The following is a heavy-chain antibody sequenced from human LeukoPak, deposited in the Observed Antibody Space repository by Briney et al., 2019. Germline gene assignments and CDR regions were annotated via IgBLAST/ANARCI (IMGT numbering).Heavy chain of an antibody. D-gene: IGHD3-22*01. CDR3: ARDADYYDTWFDP. V-gene: IGHV1-2*02. CDR1: GYAFTGYY. Sequence: ASVKVSCEASGYAFTGYYMHWVRQAPGQGLEWMGWINPNSGGTNYAQKFQGRVTMTRDTSISTAYMELSRLRSDDTAVYYCARDADYYDTWFDPWGQGTLVTVSS. J-gene: IGHJ5*02. CDR2: INPNSGGT.